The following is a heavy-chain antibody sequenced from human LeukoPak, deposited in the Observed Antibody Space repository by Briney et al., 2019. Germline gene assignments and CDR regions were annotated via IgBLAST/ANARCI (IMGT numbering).Heavy chain of an antibody. V-gene: IGHV4-59*01. Sequence: PSETLSLTCAVYGGSFSDYDWSWIRQPPGKGLEWIGYIYYSGSTNYNPSLKSRVTISVDTSKNQFSLKLSSVTAADTAVYFCATHSPEWRYSGYYNFYYMDVWGKGTTVTVSS. CDR3: ATHSPEWRYSGYYNFYYMDV. J-gene: IGHJ6*03. CDR1: GGSFSDYD. D-gene: IGHD5-12*01. CDR2: IYYSGST.